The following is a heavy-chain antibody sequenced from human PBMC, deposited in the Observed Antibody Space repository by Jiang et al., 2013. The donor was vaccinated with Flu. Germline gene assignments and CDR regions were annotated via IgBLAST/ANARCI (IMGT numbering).Heavy chain of an antibody. CDR2: IYSGGST. D-gene: IGHD4-17*01. Sequence: GGPLRLSCAASGFTVSSNYMSWVRQAPGKGLEWVSVIYSGGSTYYADSVKGRFTISRDNSKNTLYLQMNSLRAEDTAVYYCARDTYGDNRYYYYYGMDVWGQGTTVTVSS. V-gene: IGHV3-66*01. CDR1: GFTVSSNY. CDR3: ARDTYGDNRYYYYYGMDV. J-gene: IGHJ6*02.